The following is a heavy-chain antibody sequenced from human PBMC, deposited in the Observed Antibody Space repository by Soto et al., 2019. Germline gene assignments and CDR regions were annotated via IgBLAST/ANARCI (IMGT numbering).Heavy chain of an antibody. Sequence: GGSLRRSCVTYGFTFSGSALHWVRQASGSGLEWVGRIRSKANNYATEYAASVKGRFTISRDDSKNTVYLQMNSLKTEDTAVYYCISKTVTTSLYDYWGQGIQDTV. CDR1: GFTFSGSA. CDR2: IRSKANNYAT. J-gene: IGHJ4*02. V-gene: IGHV3-73*01. D-gene: IGHD2-15*01. CDR3: ISKTVTTSLYDY.